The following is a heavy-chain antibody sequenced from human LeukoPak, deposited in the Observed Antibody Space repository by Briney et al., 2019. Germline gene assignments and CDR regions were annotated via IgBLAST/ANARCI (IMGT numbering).Heavy chain of an antibody. CDR2: ISGSGDST. Sequence: PGGSLRLSCAASGFTFSSYAMSWVRQAPGKGLEWVSAISGSGDSTYYADSVKGRFTISRDNSKNTLYLQMNSLRAEDTAVYYCAKGYYGSGSYGWFDYWGQGTLVTVSS. V-gene: IGHV3-23*01. J-gene: IGHJ4*02. CDR3: AKGYYGSGSYGWFDY. D-gene: IGHD3-10*01. CDR1: GFTFSSYA.